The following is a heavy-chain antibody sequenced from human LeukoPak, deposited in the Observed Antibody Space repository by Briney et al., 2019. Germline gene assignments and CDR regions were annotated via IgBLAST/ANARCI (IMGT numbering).Heavy chain of an antibody. V-gene: IGHV3-23*01. CDR2: ISHSGGST. Sequence: GGSLRLSCAASGFTFTSYAMICVRQAPGKGLEWVSSISHSGGSTYYADSVKGRFTISRDTSKNTLYLQMNSLRAEDTAVYYCAKDLPNPGTSRHFQYWGQGTLVTVSS. J-gene: IGHJ1*01. D-gene: IGHD2-8*01. CDR1: GFTFTSYA. CDR3: AKDLPNPGTSRHFQY.